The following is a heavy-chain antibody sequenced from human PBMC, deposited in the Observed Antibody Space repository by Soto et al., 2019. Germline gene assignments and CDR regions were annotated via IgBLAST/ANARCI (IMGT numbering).Heavy chain of an antibody. V-gene: IGHV3-21*01. J-gene: IGHJ4*02. CDR2: ISSSSSYI. CDR1: GFTFSSYS. Sequence: PGGSLRLSCAASGFTFSSYSMNWVRQAPGKGLEWVSSISSSSSYIYYADTVKGRFTISRDNAKNSLYLQMNSLRAEDTAVYYCARRVWFGDPSPFDYWGQGTLVTVSS. D-gene: IGHD3-10*01. CDR3: ARRVWFGDPSPFDY.